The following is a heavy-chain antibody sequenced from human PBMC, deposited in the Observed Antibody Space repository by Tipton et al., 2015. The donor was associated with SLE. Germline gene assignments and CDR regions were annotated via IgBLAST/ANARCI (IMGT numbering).Heavy chain of an antibody. Sequence: SLRLSCAASGFTFSSYAMHWVRQAPGKGLEWVAVISYDGSNKYYADSVKGRFTISRDNSKNTLYLQMNSLRAEDTAVYYCAGSADWMGYWGQGTLVTVSS. CDR2: ISYDGSNK. CDR3: AGSADWMGY. J-gene: IGHJ4*02. V-gene: IGHV3-30*04. D-gene: IGHD3/OR15-3a*01. CDR1: GFTFSSYA.